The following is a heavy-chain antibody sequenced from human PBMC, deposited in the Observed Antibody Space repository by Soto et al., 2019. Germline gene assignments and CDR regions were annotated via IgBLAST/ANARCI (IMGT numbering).Heavy chain of an antibody. CDR2: IYYSGYT. CDR1: GGSMTSYF. D-gene: IGHD6-19*01. CDR3: ARDLEGTVTGRGAFGI. J-gene: IGHJ3*02. V-gene: IGHV4-59*12. Sequence: TSETLSLTCTVSGGSMTSYFWSWIRQPPGKGLEWIGYIYYSGYTYYHPSLKSRVIISVDPSNNQFSLILNSVTAADTAVYYCARDLEGTVTGRGAFGIWGRGTLVTVSS.